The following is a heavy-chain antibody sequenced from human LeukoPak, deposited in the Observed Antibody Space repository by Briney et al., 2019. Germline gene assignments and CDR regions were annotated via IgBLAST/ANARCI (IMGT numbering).Heavy chain of an antibody. J-gene: IGHJ6*03. V-gene: IGHV1-18*01. CDR3: ARANDYGDYVYYYYYMDV. CDR2: ISAYNGNT. D-gene: IGHD4-17*01. Sequence: ASVKVSCKTSGYSFTNYGITWVRQAPGQGLEWMGWISAYNGNTNYAQKLQGRVTMTTDTSTSTAYMELRSLRSDDTAVYYCARANDYGDYVYYYYYMDVWGKGTTVTISS. CDR1: GYSFTNYG.